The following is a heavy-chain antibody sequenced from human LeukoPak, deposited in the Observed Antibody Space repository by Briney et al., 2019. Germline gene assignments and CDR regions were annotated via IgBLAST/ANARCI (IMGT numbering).Heavy chain of an antibody. J-gene: IGHJ4*02. CDR1: GYILSSYG. Sequence: GASVKVSCKASGYILSSYGIAWVRQPPGQGLEWMGWINVYSGSTNFAQKFQGRVTMTTDTSTNTAYMELSNLRFDDTATYYCARDGRYTWYFDFWGQGTLVTVSS. CDR3: ARDGRYTWYFDF. CDR2: INVYSGST. V-gene: IGHV1-18*01. D-gene: IGHD2-2*02.